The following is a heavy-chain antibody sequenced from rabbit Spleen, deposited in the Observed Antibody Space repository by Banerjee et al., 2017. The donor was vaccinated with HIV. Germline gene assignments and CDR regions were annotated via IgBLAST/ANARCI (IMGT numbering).Heavy chain of an antibody. Sequence: QEQLVESGGGLVQPGASLTLTCKASGFSLNSGYDMCWVRQAPGKGLEWIACIYAGGSGNTYSATWAKGRFTISKASSTTVTLQMTSLTVADTATYFCARDSGTSFSTYGMDLWGQGTLVTVS. CDR3: ARDSGTSFSTYGMDL. D-gene: IGHD8-1*01. CDR1: GFSLNSGYD. V-gene: IGHV1S45*01. CDR2: IYAGGSGNT. J-gene: IGHJ6*01.